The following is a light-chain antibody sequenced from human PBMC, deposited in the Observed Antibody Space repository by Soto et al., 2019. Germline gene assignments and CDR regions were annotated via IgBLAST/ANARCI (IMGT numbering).Light chain of an antibody. CDR1: SSDVGANNY. CDR2: EVS. J-gene: IGLJ1*01. V-gene: IGLV2-8*01. Sequence: QPVLTQPPSASGSPGQSVTISCTGTSSDVGANNYVSWYQQHPGKAPKFLIYEVSQRPSGVPDRFSGSKSGNTASLTVSDLQAEDEADYYCSSYAHSTSLLFGTGTKLTVL. CDR3: SSYAHSTSLL.